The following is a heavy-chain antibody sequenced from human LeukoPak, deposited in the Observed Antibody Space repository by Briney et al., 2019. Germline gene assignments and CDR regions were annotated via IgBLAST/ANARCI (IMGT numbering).Heavy chain of an antibody. J-gene: IGHJ4*02. CDR1: GFSISSAYY. D-gene: IGHD3-16*01. V-gene: IGHV4-38-2*01. CDR3: ARHDL. CDR2: FYYSGYT. Sequence: SETLSLTCAVSGFSISSAYYWGWIRQPPGKALEWIVSFYYSGYTYYNPSLKSRVTISVDTSKNHFSLRVNSVTAADTAVYYCARHDLWGQGTLVTVSS.